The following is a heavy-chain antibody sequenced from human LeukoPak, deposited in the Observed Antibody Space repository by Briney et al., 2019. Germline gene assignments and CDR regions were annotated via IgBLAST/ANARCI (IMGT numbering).Heavy chain of an antibody. CDR3: AKGGYDSSGYYFFDY. V-gene: IGHV3-23*01. D-gene: IGHD3-22*01. J-gene: IGHJ4*02. CDR2: ITGRGDSS. Sequence: PGGSLRLSCAASGFTLSSYAMSWVRQAPGKGLEWVSTITGRGDSSYHADSVKGRFTISRDNSKNTLSLQMNSLRAEDKAVYYCAKGGYDSSGYYFFDYWGQGALVTVSS. CDR1: GFTLSSYA.